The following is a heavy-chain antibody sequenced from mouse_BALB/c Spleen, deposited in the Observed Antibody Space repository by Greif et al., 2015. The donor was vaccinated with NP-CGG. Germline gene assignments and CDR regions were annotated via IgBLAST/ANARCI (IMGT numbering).Heavy chain of an antibody. V-gene: IGHV1-82*01. CDR2: IYPGDGDT. CDR3: ARDWDDAMDY. CDR1: GYAYSSSW. D-gene: IGHD4-1*01. J-gene: IGHJ4*01. Sequence: VQGVESGPELVKPGASVKISRKASGYAYSSSWMNWVKQRPGQGLEWIGRIYPGDGDTNYNGKFKGKATLTADKSSSTAYMQLSSLTSVDSAVYFCARDWDDAMDYWGQGTSVTVSS.